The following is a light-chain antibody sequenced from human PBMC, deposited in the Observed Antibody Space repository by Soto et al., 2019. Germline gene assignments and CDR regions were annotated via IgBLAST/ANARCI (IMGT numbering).Light chain of an antibody. Sequence: DIQMTQSPSTLSALVGDRVTITYGASQSVNSWLAWYQQRPGKAPKLLIYDASTLESGVPSRFSGSGSGTEFTLTISSLQPDDYATYYCQQYNSYSPLTFGGGTKVDIK. CDR1: QSVNSW. CDR3: QQYNSYSPLT. CDR2: DAS. J-gene: IGKJ4*01. V-gene: IGKV1-5*01.